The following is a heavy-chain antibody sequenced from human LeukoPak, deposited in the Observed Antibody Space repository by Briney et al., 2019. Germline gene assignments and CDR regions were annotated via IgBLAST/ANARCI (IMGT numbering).Heavy chain of an antibody. CDR1: IDSFSNYH. V-gene: IGHV4-34*01. D-gene: IGHD1-26*01. CDR2: VNESGGT. Sequence: NTSETLSLTCAVYIDSFSNYHWNWIRQTPAKGMEWIGEVNESGGTNISPSLRSRVILSVDTSKNQFSLKLISVTVADTAIYYCARGQGATVPQVGKNWSDPWGQGTRVTVSS. CDR3: ARGQGATVPQVGKNWSDP. J-gene: IGHJ5*02.